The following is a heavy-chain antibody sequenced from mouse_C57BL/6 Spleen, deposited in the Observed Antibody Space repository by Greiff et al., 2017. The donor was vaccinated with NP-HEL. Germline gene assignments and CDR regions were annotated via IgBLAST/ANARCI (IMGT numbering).Heavy chain of an antibody. V-gene: IGHV1-76*01. J-gene: IGHJ1*03. Sequence: VKLVESGAELVRPGASVKLSCKASGYTFTDYYINWVKQRPGQGLEWIARIYPGSGNTYYNEKFKGKATLTAEKSSSTAYMQLSSLTSEDSAVYFCATYYRNWYFDVWGTGTTVTVSS. D-gene: IGHD2-10*01. CDR2: IYPGSGNT. CDR1: GYTFTDYY. CDR3: ATYYRNWYFDV.